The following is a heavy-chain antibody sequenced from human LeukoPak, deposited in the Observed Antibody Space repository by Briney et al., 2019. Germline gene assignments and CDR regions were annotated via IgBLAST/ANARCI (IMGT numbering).Heavy chain of an antibody. CDR3: ASVDYYGSGSYYSY. CDR2: INSDGSST. CDR1: GFTFSSYW. D-gene: IGHD3-10*01. J-gene: IGHJ4*02. Sequence: GGSLRLSCAASGFTFSSYWMHWVRQAPGKGLVWVSRINSDGSSTSYADSVKGRFTISRDNAKNTLYLQMNSLRAEDTAVYYCASVDYYGSGSYYSYWGQGTLVTVSS. V-gene: IGHV3-74*01.